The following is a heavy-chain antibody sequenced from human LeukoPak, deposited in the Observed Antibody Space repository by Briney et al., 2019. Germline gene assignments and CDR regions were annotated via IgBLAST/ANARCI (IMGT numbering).Heavy chain of an antibody. CDR1: GFTFSSYA. CDR3: ARVGPNWSLDY. Sequence: GGSLRLSCAASGFTFSSYAMSWVRQAPGKGLEWVSAISGSGGSTCYADSVKGRFTISRDNSKNSLYLQMNSLRAEDTAVYYCARVGPNWSLDYWGQGTLVTVSS. CDR2: ISGSGGST. V-gene: IGHV3-23*01. J-gene: IGHJ4*02. D-gene: IGHD1-1*01.